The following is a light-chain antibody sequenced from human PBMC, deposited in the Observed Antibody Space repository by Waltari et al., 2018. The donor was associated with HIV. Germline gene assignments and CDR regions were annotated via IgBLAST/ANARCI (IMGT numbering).Light chain of an antibody. J-gene: IGLJ2*01. CDR2: GNT. Sequence: QSVLTQPPSVSGAPGQRVTISCTGRSSNIGAGYDVHLYRQLPGTAPKVLIYGNTNRPSGVPDRFSGSKSGTSASLAITGLQAEDEADYYCQSYDNSLSGWVFGGGTRLTVL. V-gene: IGLV1-40*01. CDR1: SSNIGAGYD. CDR3: QSYDNSLSGWV.